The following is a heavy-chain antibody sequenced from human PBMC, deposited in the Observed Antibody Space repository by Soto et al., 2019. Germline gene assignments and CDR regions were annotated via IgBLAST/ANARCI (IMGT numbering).Heavy chain of an antibody. D-gene: IGHD2-2*01. J-gene: IGHJ6*03. CDR3: ARDPGLVVPAAGGGDYYYYMDV. CDR1: GGTFSSYT. Sequence: QVQLVQSGAEVKKPGSSVKVSCKASGGTFSSYTISWVRQAPGQGLEWMGRIIPILGIANYAQKFQGRVTITADKSTSTAYMELSSLRSEDTAVYYCARDPGLVVPAAGGGDYYYYMDVWGKGTTVTVSS. CDR2: IIPILGIA. V-gene: IGHV1-69*08.